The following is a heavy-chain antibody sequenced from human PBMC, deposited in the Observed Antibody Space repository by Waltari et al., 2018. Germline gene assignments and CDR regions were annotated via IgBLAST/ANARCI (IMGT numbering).Heavy chain of an antibody. D-gene: IGHD2-15*01. CDR3: ARDDIVVVVATNKYYYYGMDV. V-gene: IGHV1-69*05. Sequence: QVQLVQSGAEVKKPGSSVKVSCKASGGTFSSYAISWVRQAPGPGLEWMGGIIPIFGTANYAQKFQGRVTITTDESTSTAYMELSSLRSEDTAVYYCARDDIVVVVATNKYYYYGMDVWGQGTTVTVSS. J-gene: IGHJ6*02. CDR1: GGTFSSYA. CDR2: IIPIFGTA.